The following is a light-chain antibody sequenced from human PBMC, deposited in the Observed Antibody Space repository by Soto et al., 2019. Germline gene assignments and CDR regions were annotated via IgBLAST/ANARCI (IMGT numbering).Light chain of an antibody. CDR3: LSYDSSIQSWV. CDR2: EDN. V-gene: IGLV6-57*01. CDR1: SGSIASNY. J-gene: IGLJ3*02. Sequence: NFMLTQPHSVSASPGKTVTISCTRSSGSIASNYVQWYQQRPGSSPTTVIYEDNQRPSGVPDRFSGSIDSSSNSASLTISGLKTDDEADYYCLSYDSSIQSWVFGGGTKLTVL.